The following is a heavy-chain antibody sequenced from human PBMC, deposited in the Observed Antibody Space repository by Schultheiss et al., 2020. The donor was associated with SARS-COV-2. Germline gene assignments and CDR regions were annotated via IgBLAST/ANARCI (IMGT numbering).Heavy chain of an antibody. V-gene: IGHV3-21*01. J-gene: IGHJ4*02. D-gene: IGHD6-19*01. CDR3: ARGGQWLDLYYFDY. CDR2: ISSSSSYI. Sequence: GGSLRLSCAASGFTFSSYWMHWVRQAPGKGLVWVSSISSSSSYIYYADSVKGRFTISRDNAKNSLYLQMNSLRAEDTAVYYCARGGQWLDLYYFDYWGQGTLVTVSS. CDR1: GFTFSSYW.